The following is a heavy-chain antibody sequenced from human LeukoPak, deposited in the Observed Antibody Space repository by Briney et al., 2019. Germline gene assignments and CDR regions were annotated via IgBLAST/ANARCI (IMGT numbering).Heavy chain of an antibody. V-gene: IGHV4-39*07. D-gene: IGHD3-10*01. J-gene: IGHJ6*03. CDR1: GGSISSYY. Sequence: SETLSLTCTVSGGSISSYYWSWIRQPPGKGLEWIVSMYYSGSTYNNPSLKSRVIISVATSKNQFSLKLSSVTAADTAVYYCARVEEGYGSGRRENYYYYYMDVWGKGTAVTISS. CDR3: ARVEEGYGSGRRENYYYYYMDV. CDR2: MYYSGST.